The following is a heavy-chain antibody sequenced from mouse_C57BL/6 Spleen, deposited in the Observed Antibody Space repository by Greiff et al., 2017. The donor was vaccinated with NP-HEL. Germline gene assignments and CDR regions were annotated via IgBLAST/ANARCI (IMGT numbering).Heavy chain of an antibody. Sequence: VQLQQPGAELVKPGASVKLSCKASGYTFTSYWMQWVKQRPGQGLEWIGEIDPSDSYTNYNQKFKGKATLTVDTSSSTAYMQLSSLTSEDSAVYYCASLGTFAYWGQGTLVTVSA. V-gene: IGHV1-50*01. CDR3: ASLGTFAY. J-gene: IGHJ3*01. CDR2: IDPSDSYT. CDR1: GYTFTSYW. D-gene: IGHD3-3*01.